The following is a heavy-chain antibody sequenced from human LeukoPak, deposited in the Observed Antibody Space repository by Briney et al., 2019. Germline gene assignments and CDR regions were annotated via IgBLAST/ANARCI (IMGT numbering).Heavy chain of an antibody. CDR1: GFTFSSYA. Sequence: GGSLRLSCAASGFTFSSYAMSWVRQAPGKGLEWVSAISGGGGSTYYADSVKGRFTISRDNSKNTLYLQMNSLRAEDTAVYYCAKSRRYYYGSGSYNAFDIWGQGTMVTVSS. V-gene: IGHV3-23*01. CDR2: ISGGGGST. J-gene: IGHJ3*02. CDR3: AKSRRYYYGSGSYNAFDI. D-gene: IGHD3-10*01.